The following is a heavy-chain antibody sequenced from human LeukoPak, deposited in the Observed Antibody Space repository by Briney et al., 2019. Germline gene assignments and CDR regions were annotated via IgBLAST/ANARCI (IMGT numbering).Heavy chain of an antibody. CDR1: GFTFSSYG. Sequence: GGSLRLSCAASGFTFSSYGMHWVRQAPGKGLEWVAVISYDGSNKYYADSVKCRFTISRDNSKNTLYLQMDSLRAEDTAVYYCAKDPDYGDYVGYFDYWGQGTLVTVSS. J-gene: IGHJ4*02. CDR2: ISYDGSNK. V-gene: IGHV3-30*18. D-gene: IGHD4-17*01. CDR3: AKDPDYGDYVGYFDY.